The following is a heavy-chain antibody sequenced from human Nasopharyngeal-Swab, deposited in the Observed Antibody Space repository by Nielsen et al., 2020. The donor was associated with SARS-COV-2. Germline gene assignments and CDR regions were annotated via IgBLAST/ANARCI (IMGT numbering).Heavy chain of an antibody. D-gene: IGHD3-16*02. CDR2: VYDNGDI. CDR1: SVSISSYY. J-gene: IGHJ4*01. CDR3: AMDPGVRDYVWGSHRLLYYFIS. Sequence: PETLSLTCAVSSVSISSYYWSWVRQPPEKGLECIRYVYDNGDINYNPYLRGQVAISVDPSKNQFSLTLSSVNAADTAVYYCAMDPGVRDYVWGSHRLLYYFISWGHGTPVTVSS. V-gene: IGHV4-59*13.